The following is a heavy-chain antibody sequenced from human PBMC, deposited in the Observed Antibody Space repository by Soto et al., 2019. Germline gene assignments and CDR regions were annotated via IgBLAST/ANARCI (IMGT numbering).Heavy chain of an antibody. CDR2: AYPSGST. CDR1: GGSISSSY. J-gene: IGHJ3*02. Sequence: SETLSLTCSVSGGSISSSYWSWIRQPAGKGLEWIGRAYPSGSTNYNPSLKSRVTMSVDMSKNQFPLKLSSVTAADTAVYYCARELEVYYYDSSGPPHGFDIWGQGTMVTVSS. V-gene: IGHV4-4*07. D-gene: IGHD3-22*01. CDR3: ARELEVYYYDSSGPPHGFDI.